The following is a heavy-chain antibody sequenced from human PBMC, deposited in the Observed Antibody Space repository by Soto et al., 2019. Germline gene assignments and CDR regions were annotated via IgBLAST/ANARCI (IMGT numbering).Heavy chain of an antibody. J-gene: IGHJ4*02. Sequence: SVKVSCKASGFTFTSSAMQWVRQARGQRLEWIGWIVVGSGNTNYAQKFQERVTITRDMSTSTAYMELSSLRSEDTAVYYCAKDPTSYGSSAQFDSWGQGTLVTASS. CDR1: GFTFTSSA. CDR2: IVVGSGNT. V-gene: IGHV1-58*02. D-gene: IGHD3-22*01. CDR3: AKDPTSYGSSAQFDS.